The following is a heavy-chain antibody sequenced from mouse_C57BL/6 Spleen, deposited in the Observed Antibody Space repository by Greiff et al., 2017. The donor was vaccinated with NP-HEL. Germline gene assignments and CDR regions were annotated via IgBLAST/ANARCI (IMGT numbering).Heavy chain of an antibody. J-gene: IGHJ1*03. Sequence: VQLQQSGPELVKPGASVKISCKASGYSFTGYYMNWVKQSPEKSLEWIGEINPSTGGTTYNQKFKAKATLTVDKSSSTAYMQLKSLTSEDSAVYYCASGRNYYGSSSSYWYFDVWGTGTTVTVSS. CDR3: ASGRNYYGSSSSYWYFDV. CDR2: INPSTGGT. D-gene: IGHD1-1*01. CDR1: GYSFTGYY. V-gene: IGHV1-42*01.